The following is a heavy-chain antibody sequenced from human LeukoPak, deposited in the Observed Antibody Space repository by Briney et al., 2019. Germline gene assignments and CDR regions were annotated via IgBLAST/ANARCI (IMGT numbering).Heavy chain of an antibody. CDR3: ARPRWTDLFDY. V-gene: IGHV1-2*02. Sequence: GASVKASCKASGYTFTGYYMHWVRQAPGQGLEWMGWINPDSGGTNYAQKFQGRVTMSRDTSKNQFSLKLSSVTAADTAVYYCARPRWTDLFDYWGQGTLVTVSS. D-gene: IGHD4-23*01. J-gene: IGHJ4*02. CDR1: GYTFTGYY. CDR2: INPDSGGT.